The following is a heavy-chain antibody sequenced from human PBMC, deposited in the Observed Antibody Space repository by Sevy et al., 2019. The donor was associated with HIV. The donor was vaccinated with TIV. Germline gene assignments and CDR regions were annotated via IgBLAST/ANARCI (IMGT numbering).Heavy chain of an antibody. V-gene: IGHV3-23*01. Sequence: GGSLRLSCAASGFTFSSCAMTWVRQAPGKGLECVSAISGSGGSTYYAGSVKGRFTISRDNSKNTLYLQMNSVRVEDTAVYYCAKDLGDYVWGTFRENWGQGTLVTVSS. D-gene: IGHD3-16*02. J-gene: IGHJ4*02. CDR3: AKDLGDYVWGTFREN. CDR1: GFTFSSCA. CDR2: ISGSGGST.